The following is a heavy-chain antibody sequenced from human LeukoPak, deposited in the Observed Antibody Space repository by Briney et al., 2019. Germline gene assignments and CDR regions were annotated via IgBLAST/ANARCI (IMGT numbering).Heavy chain of an antibody. V-gene: IGHV4-59*12. D-gene: IGHD5-18*01. CDR1: GGSISNYY. CDR2: IYDSGST. Sequence: PSETLSLTCTVSGGSISNYYWSWIRQPPGKGLEWIGYIYDSGSTNYNPSLKSRVTISVDTSKNQFSLQLNSVTPEDTAVYYCARDRVGTAMVSRIFDAFDIWGQGTMVTVSS. CDR3: ARDRVGTAMVSRIFDAFDI. J-gene: IGHJ3*02.